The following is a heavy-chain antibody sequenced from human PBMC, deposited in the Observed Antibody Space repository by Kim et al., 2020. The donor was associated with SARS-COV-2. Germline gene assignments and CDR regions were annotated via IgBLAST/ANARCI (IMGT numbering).Heavy chain of an antibody. D-gene: IGHD6-13*01. CDR3: ARGIAAAGKGDWFDP. Sequence: SETLSLTCAVYGGSFSGYYWSWIRQPPGKGLEWIGEINHSGSTNYNPSLKSRVTISVDTSKNQFSLKLSSVTAADTAVYYCARGIAAAGKGDWFDPWGQG. V-gene: IGHV4-34*01. CDR1: GGSFSGYY. CDR2: INHSGST. J-gene: IGHJ5*02.